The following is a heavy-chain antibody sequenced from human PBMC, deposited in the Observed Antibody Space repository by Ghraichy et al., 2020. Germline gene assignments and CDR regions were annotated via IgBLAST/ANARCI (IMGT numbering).Heavy chain of an antibody. D-gene: IGHD4-17*01. CDR2: ISGSGGGTT. CDR3: AKELTSVTLEYYFDY. CDR1: GFTFSAYA. Sequence: GGSLRLSCAASGFTFSAYAMSWVRQTPGKGLEWVSTISGSGGGTTNHADSVKGRFTISRDNSKNTLFLQMNSLRAEDTAVYYCAKELTSVTLEYYFDYWGQGTLVTVSS. J-gene: IGHJ4*02. V-gene: IGHV3-23*01.